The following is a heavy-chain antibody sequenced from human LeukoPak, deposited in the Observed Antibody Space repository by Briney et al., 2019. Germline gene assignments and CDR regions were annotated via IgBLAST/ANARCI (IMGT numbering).Heavy chain of an antibody. CDR1: GFTFDDYA. CDR3: AKDYTSFGSGSYFDFDY. J-gene: IGHJ4*02. Sequence: GGSLRLSCATSGFTFDDYAMHWVRQVPGKGLEWVSGISWNSVSIGFADSVKGRFTISRDNAKNSLYLQMNSLRAEDTALYYCAKDYTSFGSGSYFDFDYWGQGTLVTVPS. V-gene: IGHV3-9*01. D-gene: IGHD3-10*01. CDR2: ISWNSVSI.